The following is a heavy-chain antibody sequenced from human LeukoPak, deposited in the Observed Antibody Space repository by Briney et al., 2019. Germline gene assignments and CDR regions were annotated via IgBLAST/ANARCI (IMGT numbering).Heavy chain of an antibody. Sequence: PGGSLRLSCAASGFTFSSYWMSWVRQAPGKGLEWASSIGTSSDYIYYADSVKGRFAISRDNAKNSLYLQMNSLRADDTAVYYCARDRDERWLHAGDYWGQGTLVTVSS. CDR3: ARDRDERWLHAGDY. CDR1: GFTFSSYW. CDR2: IGTSSDYI. V-gene: IGHV3-21*01. D-gene: IGHD5-24*01. J-gene: IGHJ4*02.